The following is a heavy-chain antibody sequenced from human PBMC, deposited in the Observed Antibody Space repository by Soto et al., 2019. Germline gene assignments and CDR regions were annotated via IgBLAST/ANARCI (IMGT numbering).Heavy chain of an antibody. CDR2: ISFDGYKN. Sequence: QVQLVQSGGGVVQPGRSLRLSCAASGLTFSSYAMHWVRQPPGKGLEWVAMISFDGYKNHYADSVKGRFTVSRDNSKNTLFLQVDSLRNEDTAVYYCAKGPHRDFLNGVRGDFDYWGQGTLVTVSS. CDR3: AKGPHRDFLNGVRGDFDY. D-gene: IGHD3-3*01. V-gene: IGHV3-30*18. CDR1: GLTFSSYA. J-gene: IGHJ4*02.